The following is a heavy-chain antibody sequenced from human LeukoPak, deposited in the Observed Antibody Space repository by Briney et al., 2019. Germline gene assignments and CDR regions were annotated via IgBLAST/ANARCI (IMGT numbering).Heavy chain of an antibody. CDR3: ARADYYDSSGYYFSTHAFDI. CDR2: INPSGGST. J-gene: IGHJ3*02. V-gene: IGHV1-46*01. CDR1: GYTFTSYY. Sequence: GASVKVSCKASGYTFTSYYMHWVRQAPGQGLEWMGIINPSGGSTSYAQKFQGRVTMTRDTSTSTVYMELSSLRSEDTAVYYCARADYYDSSGYYFSTHAFDIWGQGTMITVSS. D-gene: IGHD3-22*01.